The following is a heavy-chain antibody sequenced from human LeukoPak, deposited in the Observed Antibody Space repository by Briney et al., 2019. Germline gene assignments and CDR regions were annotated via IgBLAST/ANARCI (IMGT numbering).Heavy chain of an antibody. CDR1: GYAITSGGFS. Sequence: SETLSLTCTVSGYAITSGGFSWNWIRQPPGKGLEWIGYIYHSGSTYYNPSLKSRVTISVDRSKNQFSLKLSSVTAADTAVYYCARGDTAMVHFDYWGQGTLVTVFS. D-gene: IGHD5-18*01. V-gene: IGHV4-30-2*01. CDR2: IYHSGST. CDR3: ARGDTAMVHFDY. J-gene: IGHJ4*02.